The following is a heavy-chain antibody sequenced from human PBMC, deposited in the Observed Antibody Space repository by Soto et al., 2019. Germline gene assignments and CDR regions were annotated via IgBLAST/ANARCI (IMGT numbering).Heavy chain of an antibody. D-gene: IGHD3-3*01. CDR3: ATTPILGEWLLSPPKISNFDY. CDR1: GYTLTELS. V-gene: IGHV1-24*01. Sequence: ASVKVACKVSGYTLTELSMHWVRQAPGKGLEWMGGFDPEDGETIYAQKFQGRVTMTEDTSTDTAYMELSSLRSEDTAVYYCATTPILGEWLLSPPKISNFDYWGQGTLVIVSS. CDR2: FDPEDGET. J-gene: IGHJ4*02.